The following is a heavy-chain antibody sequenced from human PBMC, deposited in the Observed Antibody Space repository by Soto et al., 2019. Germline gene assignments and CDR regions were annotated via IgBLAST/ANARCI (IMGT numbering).Heavy chain of an antibody. V-gene: IGHV1-18*04. CDR3: GRFQYYDFWSGYYTVYYYYYGMDV. CDR1: GYTFSSYG. D-gene: IGHD3-3*01. CDR2: ISAYNGNT. J-gene: IGHJ6*02. Sequence: QVQLVQSGAEVKKPGASVKVSCKASGYTFSSYGISWVRQAPGQGLEWMGWISAYNGNTNYAQKLQGRVTRTTDTSPSTAYMELRSLRSDDTAVYYCGRFQYYDFWSGYYTVYYYYYGMDVWGQGTTVTVSS.